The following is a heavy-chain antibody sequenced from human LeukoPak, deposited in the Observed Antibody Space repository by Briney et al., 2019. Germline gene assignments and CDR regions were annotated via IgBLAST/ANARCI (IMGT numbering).Heavy chain of an antibody. J-gene: IGHJ4*02. Sequence: GESLKLSCATSGFSLSTYAMSWVRQAPGKGLEWVSSISSSSSYIYYADSVKGRFTISRDNAKNSLYLQMNSLRAEDTAVYYCARGTRGYSYGYEGWGQGTLVTVSS. CDR2: ISSSSSYI. CDR1: GFSLSTYA. CDR3: ARGTRGYSYGYEG. V-gene: IGHV3-21*01. D-gene: IGHD5-18*01.